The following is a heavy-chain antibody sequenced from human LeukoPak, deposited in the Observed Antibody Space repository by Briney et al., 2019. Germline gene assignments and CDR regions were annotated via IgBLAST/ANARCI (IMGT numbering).Heavy chain of an antibody. Sequence: ASVKVSCKASGYTFTGYYMHWVRQAPGQGLEWMGRINPNSGGTNYAQKFQGRVTMTRDTSISTAYMELSRLRSDDTAVYYCARGPRLDSSGWYYGAFDIWAKGQWSPSLQ. CDR3: ARGPRLDSSGWYYGAFDI. CDR1: GYTFTGYY. CDR2: INPNSGGT. J-gene: IGHJ3*02. V-gene: IGHV1-2*06. D-gene: IGHD6-19*01.